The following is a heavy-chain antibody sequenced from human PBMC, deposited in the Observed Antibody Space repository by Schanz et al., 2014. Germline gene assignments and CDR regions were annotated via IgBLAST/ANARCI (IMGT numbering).Heavy chain of an antibody. Sequence: EVQLLESGGGLVQPGGSLRLSCAASGFTFSTYAMIWVRQAPGKGLEWVSAINGNGGITYYADPVKGRFTISRDNAKNSLYLQMNSLRAEDTAVYYCAKAGSGWSTAGYYYWGQGTLVAVSS. CDR3: AKAGSGWSTAGYYY. J-gene: IGHJ4*02. D-gene: IGHD6-19*01. CDR2: INGNGGIT. V-gene: IGHV3-23*01. CDR1: GFTFSTYA.